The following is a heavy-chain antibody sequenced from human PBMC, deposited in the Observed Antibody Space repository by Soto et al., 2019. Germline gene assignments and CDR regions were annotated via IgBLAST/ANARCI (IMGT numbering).Heavy chain of an antibody. CDR1: GDSISSGSY. CDR3: ARVHVMVVAGSTFDY. J-gene: IGHJ4*03. V-gene: IGHV4-38-2*02. Sequence: PSETLSLTCTVSGDSISSGSYWWWIRQPPGEGPEWIASIYHGGTTFYNPSLKSRISISVDTSKNQFSLRLTSVTAADTATYYCARVHVMVVAGSTFDYWGPGTLVTVSS. D-gene: IGHD6-19*01. CDR2: IYHGGTT.